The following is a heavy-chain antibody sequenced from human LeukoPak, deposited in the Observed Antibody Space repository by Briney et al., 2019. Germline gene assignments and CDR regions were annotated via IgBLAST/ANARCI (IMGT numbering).Heavy chain of an antibody. CDR3: ARGSTYYYGSGSSIDY. J-gene: IGHJ4*02. V-gene: IGHV3-30-3*01. D-gene: IGHD3-10*01. CDR2: ISYDGSNK. CDR1: GFTFSSYA. Sequence: GGSLRLSCAASGFTFSSYAMHWVRQAPGKGLEWVAVISYDGSNKYYADSVKGRFTISRDNSKNTLYLQMNSLRAEDTAVYYCARGSTYYYGSGSSIDYWGQGTLVTISS.